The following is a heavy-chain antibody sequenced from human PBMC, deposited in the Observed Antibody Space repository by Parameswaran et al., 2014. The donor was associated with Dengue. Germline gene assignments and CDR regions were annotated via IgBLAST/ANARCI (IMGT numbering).Heavy chain of an antibody. V-gene: IGHV2-70*11. CDR3: ARDYESSYGPFYFDY. D-gene: IGHD4-17*01. J-gene: IGHJ4*02. CDR2: IDWHDHE. Sequence: ARWIRQPPGKALEWLARIDWHDHEYYSTSLKTRLTISKDTSKTQVVLTITDMDPADTATYFCARDYESSYGPFYFDYWGPGNPGHRLL.